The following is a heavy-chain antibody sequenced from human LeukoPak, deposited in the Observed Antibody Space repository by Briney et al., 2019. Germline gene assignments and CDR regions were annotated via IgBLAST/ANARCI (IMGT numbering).Heavy chain of an antibody. V-gene: IGHV3-23*01. CDR3: TKGPSGMVFYYFDS. CDR1: GFSFSDYA. CDR2: MTATSGST. Sequence: GGSLRLSCAASGFSFSDYAMNWVRQSPGKGLEWVSSMTATSGSTYYADSVKGRFAISRDNSKNTLYLQMSSLSAEDTAIYYCTKGPSGMVFYYFDSWAREPWSPSPQ. J-gene: IGHJ4*02. D-gene: IGHD5-18*01.